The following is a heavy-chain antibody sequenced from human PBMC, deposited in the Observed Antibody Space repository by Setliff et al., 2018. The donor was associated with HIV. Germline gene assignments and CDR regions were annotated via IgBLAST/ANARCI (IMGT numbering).Heavy chain of an antibody. D-gene: IGHD1-20*01. CDR3: ARMRGGHNIREGAFDI. V-gene: IGHV1-18*01. CDR1: GYTFTSYG. CDR2: MSTDNGNT. J-gene: IGHJ3*02. Sequence: GASVKVSCKASGYTFTSYGISWVRLAPGQGLEWMGWMSTDNGNTNYAQKVQGRVTMTTDTGTRTAYMELRSLRSDDPAMYYCARMRGGHNIREGAFDIWGQGTMVTVSS.